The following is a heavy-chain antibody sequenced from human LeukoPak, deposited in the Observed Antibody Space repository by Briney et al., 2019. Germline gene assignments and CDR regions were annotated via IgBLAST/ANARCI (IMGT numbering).Heavy chain of an antibody. CDR2: ISPSGDNT. D-gene: IGHD2-2*01. CDR3: ARYQQLGY. CDR1: GFTFSSYW. V-gene: IGHV3-23*01. Sequence: GGSLRLSCAASGFTFSSYWMSWVRQAPGKGLEWVSAISPSGDNTYYADSVKGRFTISRDNSRNMVYLQMSSLRTEDTALYYCARYQQLGYWGQGALVTVSS. J-gene: IGHJ4*02.